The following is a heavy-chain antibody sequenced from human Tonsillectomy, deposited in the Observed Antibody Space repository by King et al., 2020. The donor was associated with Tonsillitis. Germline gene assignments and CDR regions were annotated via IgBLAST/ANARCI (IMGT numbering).Heavy chain of an antibody. D-gene: IGHD3-22*01. J-gene: IGHJ6*03. CDR3: ARNSSDPKFYYYYYMDV. Sequence: VQLVESGGGLVRPGGSLRLSCAASGFTFSYYWMTLVRQAPGKGPEWVANIKQDGNEKDSVDALKGRFTISRDNAKNSVYLQMNSLRAEDTAVYHCARNSSDPKFYYYYYMDVSGNGTTVTVSS. CDR2: IKQDGNEK. V-gene: IGHV3-7*04. CDR1: GFTFSYYW.